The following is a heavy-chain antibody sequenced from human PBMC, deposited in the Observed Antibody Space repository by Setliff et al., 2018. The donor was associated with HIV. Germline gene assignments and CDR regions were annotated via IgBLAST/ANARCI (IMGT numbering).Heavy chain of an antibody. D-gene: IGHD4-17*01. V-gene: IGHV4-4*07. Sequence: SETLSLTCTVSGGSILTTNYYYNWIRQPAGKGLEWIGRIYTSDNTFYNPSLESRVTMSVDTSMNQFSLKLTSVTAADTAVYYCVGDETTVTFDYWGQGTLVTVSS. CDR2: IYTSDNT. J-gene: IGHJ4*02. CDR3: VGDETTVTFDY. CDR1: GGSILTTNYY.